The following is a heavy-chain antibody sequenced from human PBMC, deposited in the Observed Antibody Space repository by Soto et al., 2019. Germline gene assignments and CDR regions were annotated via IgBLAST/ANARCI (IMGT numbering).Heavy chain of an antibody. Sequence: PSETLSLTCTVSGGTISSYDWSWIRQPPGKGLEWIGYIYYSGSTNYNPSLKSRVTISVDTSKNQFSLKLSSVTAADTAVYYCARHSRHTFDYWGQGTLVTVSS. CDR2: IYYSGST. CDR1: GGTISSYD. J-gene: IGHJ4*02. D-gene: IGHD6-13*01. V-gene: IGHV4-59*01. CDR3: ARHSRHTFDY.